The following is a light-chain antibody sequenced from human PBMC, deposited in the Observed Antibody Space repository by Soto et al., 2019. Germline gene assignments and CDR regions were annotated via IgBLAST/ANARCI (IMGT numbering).Light chain of an antibody. V-gene: IGKV3-20*01. CDR2: AAS. J-gene: IGKJ1*01. CDR1: QSLSRRY. CDR3: QQYDNSPLT. Sequence: ETVLTQSPGTLSFSPGEGATLSCRASQSLSRRYLAWYQQKPGQTPRLLIYAASMRATGIPDRFRGSGYGTDFTLTIIRLEPEDFAMYFCQQYDNSPLTFGQGTKVEIK.